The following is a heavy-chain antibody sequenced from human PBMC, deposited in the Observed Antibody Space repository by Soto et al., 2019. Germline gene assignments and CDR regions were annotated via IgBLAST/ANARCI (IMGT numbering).Heavy chain of an antibody. J-gene: IGHJ6*02. CDR3: ARVIGEGSGWPYYYYYGMDV. CDR2: IHSGGHS. V-gene: IGHV4-4*08. Sequence: PSETLSLTCTVSGGSMNNNYWSWIRQPPGKGLEWIAWIHSGGHSSSNPSLRSRVTMSVDTSKNQFSLKVTSVTAADTAVYYCARVIGEGSGWPYYYYYGMDVWGQGTTVTVSS. D-gene: IGHD6-19*01. CDR1: GGSMNNNY.